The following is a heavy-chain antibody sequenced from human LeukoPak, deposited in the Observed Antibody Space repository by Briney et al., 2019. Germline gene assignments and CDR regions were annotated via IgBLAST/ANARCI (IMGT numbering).Heavy chain of an antibody. J-gene: IGHJ4*02. CDR3: ALREDGKWAAAAEVNDY. Sequence: SETLSLTCAVYGGSFSGYYWSWIRQPPGKGLEWIGEINHSGSTNYNPSLKSRVTISVDTSKNQFSLKPSSVTAADTAVYYCALREDGKWAAAAEVNDYWGQGTLVTVSS. V-gene: IGHV4-34*01. CDR1: GGSFSGYY. CDR2: INHSGST. D-gene: IGHD6-13*01.